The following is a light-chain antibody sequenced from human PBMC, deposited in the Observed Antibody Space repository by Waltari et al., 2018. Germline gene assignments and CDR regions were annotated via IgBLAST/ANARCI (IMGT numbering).Light chain of an antibody. CDR3: QSFDSSLSGVV. CDR2: SNN. J-gene: IGLJ2*01. CDR1: TSNIGALYD. V-gene: IGLV1-40*01. Sequence: QSVLTQPPSVSGAPGQRVTISCTGTTSNIGALYDVHWYQQLPGTAPHLPSHSNNKRPSGVPDRFSGARSGTSASLAITGLQAGDEAHYSGQSFDSSLSGVVFGGVTKLTVL.